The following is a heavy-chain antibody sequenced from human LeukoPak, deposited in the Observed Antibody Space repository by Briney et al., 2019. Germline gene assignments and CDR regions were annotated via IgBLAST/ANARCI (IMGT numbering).Heavy chain of an antibody. CDR1: GFTFSNYW. J-gene: IGHJ4*02. V-gene: IGHV3-15*05. CDR2: ISAGGRT. D-gene: IGHD5-24*01. CDR3: VTAPTRTWLPYFAY. Sequence: GGSLRLSCAASGFTFSNYWMSWVRQAPGKGLEWVGRISAGGRTDYAAPVKGRFTISRDDSKTTLYLQMNSLKTEDTAVYYCVTAPTRTWLPYFAYWGQGTLVTVSS.